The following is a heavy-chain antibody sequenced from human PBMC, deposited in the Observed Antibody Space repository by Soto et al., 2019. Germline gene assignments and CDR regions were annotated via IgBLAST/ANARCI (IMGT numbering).Heavy chain of an antibody. Sequence: GGSLRLSCAASGFTFSSYAMSWVRQAPGKGLEWVSAISGSGGSTYYADSVKGRFTISRDNSKNTLYLQMNSLRAEDTAVYYCAKSGYYDSSGYYTGGTYFDYWGQGTLVTVSS. D-gene: IGHD3-22*01. CDR2: ISGSGGST. CDR3: AKSGYYDSSGYYTGGTYFDY. J-gene: IGHJ4*02. V-gene: IGHV3-23*01. CDR1: GFTFSSYA.